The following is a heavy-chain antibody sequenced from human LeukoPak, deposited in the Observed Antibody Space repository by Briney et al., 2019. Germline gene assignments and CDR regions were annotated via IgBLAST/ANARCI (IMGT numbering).Heavy chain of an antibody. J-gene: IGHJ4*02. CDR2: IIPIFGTA. D-gene: IGHD2-2*01. CDR1: GGTFSSYA. Sequence: GSSVKVSCKDSGGTFSSYAISWVRQAPGQGLEWMGGIIPIFGTANYAQKFQGRVTITTDEPTSTAYMELSSLRSEDTAVYYCASGGVVPAANLDYRGQGTLVTVSS. CDR3: ASGGVVPAANLDY. V-gene: IGHV1-69*05.